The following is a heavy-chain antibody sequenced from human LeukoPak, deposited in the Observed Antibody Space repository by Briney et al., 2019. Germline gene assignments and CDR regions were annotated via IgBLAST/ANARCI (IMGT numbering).Heavy chain of an antibody. CDR1: GGTFSSYT. V-gene: IGHV1-69*13. CDR3: ATGVPGAFGTKALDS. D-gene: IGHD3-3*02. Sequence: ASVKVSCKASGGTFSSYTISWVRQAPGQGLEWMGGIIPIIGTAKYAQKFQDRVTITADDSTTTSYMELSRLISEDTAVYYCATGVPGAFGTKALDSWGQGTLVTVSS. J-gene: IGHJ4*02. CDR2: IIPIIGTA.